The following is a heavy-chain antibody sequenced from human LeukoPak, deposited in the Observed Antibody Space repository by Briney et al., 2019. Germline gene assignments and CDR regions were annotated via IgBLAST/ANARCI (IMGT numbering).Heavy chain of an antibody. D-gene: IGHD3-22*01. V-gene: IGHV4-30-4*01. J-gene: IGHJ6*03. CDR1: GGSISSGDYY. Sequence: SETLSLTCTVSGGSISSGDYYWSWIRQPPGKGLEWIGYIYDSGSTYYNPSLKSRVTISVDTSKNQFSLKLSSVTAADTAVYFCVRVIGAPNYYYYMDVWGKGTTVTVSS. CDR2: IYDSGST. CDR3: VRVIGAPNYYYYMDV.